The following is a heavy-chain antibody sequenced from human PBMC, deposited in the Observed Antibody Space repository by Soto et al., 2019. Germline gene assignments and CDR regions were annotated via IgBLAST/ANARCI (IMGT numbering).Heavy chain of an antibody. D-gene: IGHD6-13*01. J-gene: IGHJ5*02. CDR1: GFTFSSYS. CDR2: ISSSSSTI. V-gene: IGHV3-48*01. CDR3: ARHPERIAEIGWFDP. Sequence: EVQLVESGGGLAQPGGSLRLSGAASGFTFSSYSMNWVRQAPGKGLEWVSYISSSSSTIYYADSVKGRFTISRDNAKNSLYLQMNSLRAEDTAVYYCARHPERIAEIGWFDPWGQGTLVTVSS.